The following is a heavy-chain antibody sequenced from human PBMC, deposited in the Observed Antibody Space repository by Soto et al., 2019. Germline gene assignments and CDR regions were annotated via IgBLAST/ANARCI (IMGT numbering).Heavy chain of an antibody. CDR1: GXTFSNAC. CDR3: TASTYYYDSSGYY. V-gene: IGHV3-15*01. J-gene: IGHJ4*02. D-gene: IGHD3-22*01. CDR2: IKSKTDGGTT. Sequence: GSLRLSCAASGXTFSNACMSWVRQAPGKGLEWVGRIKSKTDGGTTDYAAPVKGRFTISRDDSKKTLYLQMNSLQTEDTDVYYCTASTYYYDSSGYYWGQGTLGTVSS.